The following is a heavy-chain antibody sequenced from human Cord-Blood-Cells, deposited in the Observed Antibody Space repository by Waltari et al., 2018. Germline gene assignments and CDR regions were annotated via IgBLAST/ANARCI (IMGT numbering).Heavy chain of an antibody. D-gene: IGHD6-13*01. V-gene: IGHV1-8*01. CDR1: GYTFTSYA. Sequence: QVQLVQSGAEVKKPGASVKVSCKASGYTFTSYAINWVRQATGQGLEWMGWMNPNSGNTGYAQKFQGRVTMTRNTSISTAYMELSSLRSEDTAVYYCALVGYSSSWYYFDYWGQGTLVTVSS. CDR2: MNPNSGNT. CDR3: ALVGYSSSWYYFDY. J-gene: IGHJ4*02.